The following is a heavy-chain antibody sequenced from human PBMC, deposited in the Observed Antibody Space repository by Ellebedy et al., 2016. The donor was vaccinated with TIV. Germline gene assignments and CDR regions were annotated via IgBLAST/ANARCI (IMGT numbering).Heavy chain of an antibody. Sequence: SVKVSXXASGGTFSSYAISWVRQAPGQGLEWMGGIIPIFGTANYAQKFQGRVTITADESTSTAYMELSSLRSEDTAVYYCAGGLVVVPAAELVDYYGMDVWGQGTTVTVSS. V-gene: IGHV1-69*13. CDR2: IIPIFGTA. CDR1: GGTFSSYA. J-gene: IGHJ6*02. D-gene: IGHD2-2*01. CDR3: AGGLVVVPAAELVDYYGMDV.